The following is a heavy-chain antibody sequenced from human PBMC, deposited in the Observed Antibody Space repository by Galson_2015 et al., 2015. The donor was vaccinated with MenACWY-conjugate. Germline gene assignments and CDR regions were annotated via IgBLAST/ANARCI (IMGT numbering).Heavy chain of an antibody. V-gene: IGHV1-69*13. J-gene: IGHJ4*02. D-gene: IGHD6-19*01. Sequence: SVKVSCKASGGTFSSYAISWVRQAPGQGLEWMGGIIPIFGTANYAQKFKGRVTITADESTSTAYMELSSLRSEDTAVYYCARVQPYSSGWSDNFDYWGQGTLVTVSS. CDR2: IIPIFGTA. CDR3: ARVQPYSSGWSDNFDY. CDR1: GGTFSSYA.